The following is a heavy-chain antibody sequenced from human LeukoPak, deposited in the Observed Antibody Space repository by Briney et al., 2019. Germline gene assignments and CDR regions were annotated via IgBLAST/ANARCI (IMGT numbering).Heavy chain of an antibody. CDR3: AKGPVVVIPAYFDY. CDR2: ISGSGGST. D-gene: IGHD3-22*01. CDR1: GFTFGSYA. Sequence: GGSLRLSCAASGFTFGSYAMSWVRQAPGKGLEWVSAISGSGGSTYYADSVKGRFTISRDNSKNTLYLQMNGLRAEDTAVYYCAKGPVVVIPAYFDYWGQGTLVTVSS. V-gene: IGHV3-23*01. J-gene: IGHJ4*02.